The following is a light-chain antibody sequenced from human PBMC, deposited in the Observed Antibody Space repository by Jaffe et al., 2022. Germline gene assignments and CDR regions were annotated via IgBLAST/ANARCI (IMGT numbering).Light chain of an antibody. J-gene: IGLJ1*01. CDR2: EVT. V-gene: IGLV2-14*01. CDR1: SSDVGAYNY. Sequence: QSALTQPASVSGSPGQSITISCTGSSSDVGAYNYVSWYQRHPGKAPKLMIHEVTNRPSGVSSRFSGSKSASTASLTISGLQAEDEAEYYCCSYTGSSAPYVFGTGTKVTVL. CDR3: CSYTGSSAPYV.